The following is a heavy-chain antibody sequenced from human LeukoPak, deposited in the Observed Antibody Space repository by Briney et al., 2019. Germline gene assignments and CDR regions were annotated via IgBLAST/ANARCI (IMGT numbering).Heavy chain of an antibody. Sequence: SQTLSLTCTVSGGSICSGTYYWSWIRQPPGKGLEWIGYIYYSGSTNYNPSLKSRVTISVDTSKNQFYLKLSSVTAADTAVYYCASGITMVRGALSPLDYWGQGTLVTVSS. D-gene: IGHD3-10*01. CDR1: GGSICSGTYY. CDR3: ASGITMVRGALSPLDY. CDR2: IYYSGST. J-gene: IGHJ4*02. V-gene: IGHV4-61*01.